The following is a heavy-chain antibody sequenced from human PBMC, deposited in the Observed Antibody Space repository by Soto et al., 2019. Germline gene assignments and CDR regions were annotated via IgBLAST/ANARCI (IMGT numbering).Heavy chain of an antibody. D-gene: IGHD4-17*01. Sequence: PSETLSLTCTVSGGSIRSGGYYWSWIRQHPGKGLEWIGYIYYSGSTYYNPSLKSRVTISVDTSKNQFSLKLSSVTAADTAVYYCARDPLDYGDYFLFDPWGQGTLVTVSS. CDR3: ARDPLDYGDYFLFDP. V-gene: IGHV4-31*03. CDR2: IYYSGST. CDR1: GGSIRSGGYY. J-gene: IGHJ5*02.